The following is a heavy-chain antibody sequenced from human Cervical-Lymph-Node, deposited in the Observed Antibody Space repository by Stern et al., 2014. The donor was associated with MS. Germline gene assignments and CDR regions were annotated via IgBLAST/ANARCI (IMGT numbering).Heavy chain of an antibody. CDR3: TXSXXSGLGDS. J-gene: IGHJ4*02. CDR2: IYWADDE. V-gene: IGHV2-5*02. Sequence: QXTXRESGPTLVKPTQTLTLTCTLSGFSLNTSGVGVGWIRQPPGRALEWLALIYWADDERYNSSLKNRLTVTKDNSTNQVVLTLTNMDPVDTAXYXXTXSXXSGLGDSWSQXALVTVSS. CDR1: GFSLNTSGVG. D-gene: IGHD6-19*01.